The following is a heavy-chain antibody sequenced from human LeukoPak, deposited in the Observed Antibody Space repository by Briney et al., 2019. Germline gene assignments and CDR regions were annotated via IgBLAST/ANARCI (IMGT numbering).Heavy chain of an antibody. V-gene: IGHV4-61*02. CDR3: VRGPRNYDSSGYYLDYFDY. CDR2: IYTSGST. J-gene: IGHJ4*02. D-gene: IGHD3-22*01. CDR1: GGSISSGSYY. Sequence: PSETLSLTCTVSGGSISSGSYYWSWIRQPAGKGLEWIGRIYTSGSTNYNPSLKSRVTISVDTSKNQFSLKLSSVTAADTAVYYCVRGPRNYDSSGYYLDYFDYWGQGTLVTVSS.